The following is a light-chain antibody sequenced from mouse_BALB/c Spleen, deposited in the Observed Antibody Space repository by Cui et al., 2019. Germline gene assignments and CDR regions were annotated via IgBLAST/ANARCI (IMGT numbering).Light chain of an antibody. CDR1: QDVGTA. J-gene: IGKJ1*01. CDR2: WAS. V-gene: IGKV6-23*01. CDR3: QQYSSYPRT. Sequence: DIVMTQSHKFMSTSVGDRVSITCKASQDVGTAVAWFQQKPGQSPKLLIYWASTRHTGVPGRFTGSGSGTDFTLTISNVQSEDLADYFCQQYSSYPRTFGGGTKLEIK.